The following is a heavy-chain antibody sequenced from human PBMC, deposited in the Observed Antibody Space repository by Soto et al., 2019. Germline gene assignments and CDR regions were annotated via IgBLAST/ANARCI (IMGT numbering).Heavy chain of an antibody. D-gene: IGHD3-10*01. J-gene: IGHJ4*02. CDR1: GGSITSYS. CDR2: IYTNGDT. CDR3: AGDYYGAGGRFDY. V-gene: IGHV4-4*07. Sequence: SETLSLTCTASGGSITSYSWSWIRQPAGKGLEWIGRIYTNGDTNYNPSLKSRVTMSVDTSKNQFSLNLSSVNAADTDVYYCAGDYYGAGGRFDYWGQGTQVTVSS.